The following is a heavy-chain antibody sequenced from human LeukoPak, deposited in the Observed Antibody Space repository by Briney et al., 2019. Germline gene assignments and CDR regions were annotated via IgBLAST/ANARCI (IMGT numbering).Heavy chain of an antibody. J-gene: IGHJ4*02. V-gene: IGHV4-31*03. Sequence: SETLSLTCTASGGSISSGGYYWSWIRQHPGKGLEWIGYIYYSGSTYYNPSLKSRVTISVDTSKNQFSLKLSSVAAADTAVYYCARTPFVWGYDFDYWGQGTLVTVSS. CDR2: IYYSGST. CDR3: ARTPFVWGYDFDY. CDR1: GGSISSGGYY. D-gene: IGHD3-9*01.